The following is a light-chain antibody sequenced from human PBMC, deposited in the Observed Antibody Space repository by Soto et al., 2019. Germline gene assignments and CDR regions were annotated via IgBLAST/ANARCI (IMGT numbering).Light chain of an antibody. J-gene: IGLJ1*01. CDR1: ISDFVVYNY. Sequence: QSVLTQPASVSGSPGQSITISCTGTISDFVVYNYVSWYQQHPGKAPKLMIYGVSNRPSGVSNRFSGSKSGNTASLTISGLQADDEADYYCSSHTLSSALQVFGTGTNVTVL. CDR3: SSHTLSSALQV. V-gene: IGLV2-14*01. CDR2: GVS.